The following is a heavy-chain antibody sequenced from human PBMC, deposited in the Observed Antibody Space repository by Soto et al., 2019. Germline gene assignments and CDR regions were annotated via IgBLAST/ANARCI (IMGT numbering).Heavy chain of an antibody. V-gene: IGHV1-69*06. CDR1: GGTFSNYV. D-gene: IGHD1-7*01. CDR3: ARDMTRTVVPYFDF. CDR2: IIPISGAA. Sequence: SVKVSCKASGGTFSNYVVNWVRQAPGQGLEWMGRIIPISGAANYAQRFQGRVTITAGKSTSTSYMELSSLRSEDTAVYYCARDMTRTVVPYFDFWGQGTLVTVSS. J-gene: IGHJ4*02.